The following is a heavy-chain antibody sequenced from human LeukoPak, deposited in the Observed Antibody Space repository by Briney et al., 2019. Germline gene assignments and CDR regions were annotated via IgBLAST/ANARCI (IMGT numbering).Heavy chain of an antibody. V-gene: IGHV4-59*01. CDR3: ARRRVRVSSGWYYFDY. D-gene: IGHD6-19*01. CDR1: GGSISSYY. CDR2: IYYSGST. Sequence: SETLSLTCTVSGGSISSYYWSWIRQPPGKGLEWIGHIYYSGSTNYNPSLKGRVTISVDTSKNQFSLKLSSVTAADTAVYYCARRRVRVSSGWYYFDYWGQGTLVTVSS. J-gene: IGHJ4*02.